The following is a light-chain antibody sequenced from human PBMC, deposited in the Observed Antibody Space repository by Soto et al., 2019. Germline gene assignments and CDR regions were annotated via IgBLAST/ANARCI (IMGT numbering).Light chain of an antibody. J-gene: IGKJ1*01. CDR3: QHYGSSWT. Sequence: EIALPQSSGPLSLSPGERATPSCRASQSVSSSYLTWYQQKPGQAPRILIYGASSRATGIPDRFSGGGSGTVFTLTISRLEPEYFAVYYCQHYGSSWTLGQGTKVDIK. CDR1: QSVSSSY. CDR2: GAS. V-gene: IGKV3-20*01.